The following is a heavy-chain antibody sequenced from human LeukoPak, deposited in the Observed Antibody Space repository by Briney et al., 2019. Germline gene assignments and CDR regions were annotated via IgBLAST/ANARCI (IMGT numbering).Heavy chain of an antibody. Sequence: PGGSLRLSCAASGFTFSSYAMSWVRQAPGKGLEWVSAISGSGGSTYYADSVKGRFTISRDNSKNTLYLQVNSLRAEDTAVYYCAKGASGPLRYFDWSTYYLDYWGQGTLVTVSS. D-gene: IGHD3-9*01. CDR2: ISGSGGST. CDR3: AKGASGPLRYFDWSTYYLDY. CDR1: GFTFSSYA. V-gene: IGHV3-23*01. J-gene: IGHJ4*02.